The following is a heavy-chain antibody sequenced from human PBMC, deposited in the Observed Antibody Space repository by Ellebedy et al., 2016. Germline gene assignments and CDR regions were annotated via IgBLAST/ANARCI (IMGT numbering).Heavy chain of an antibody. D-gene: IGHD3-3*01. J-gene: IGHJ5*02. CDR3: ARVGGGVTIFGVAPGWFDP. CDR1: GGSFSGYY. V-gene: IGHV4-34*01. Sequence: SETLSLTCAVYGGSFSGYYWSWIRQPPGKGLEWIGEINHSGSTNYNPSLKSRVTISVDTSKNQFSLKLSSVTTADTAVYYCARVGGGVTIFGVAPGWFDPWGQGTLVTVSS. CDR2: INHSGST.